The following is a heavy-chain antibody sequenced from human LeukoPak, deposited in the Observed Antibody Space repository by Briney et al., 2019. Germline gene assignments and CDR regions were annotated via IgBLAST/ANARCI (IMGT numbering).Heavy chain of an antibody. Sequence: GGSLRLSCTASGFPFIEYSMNWVRQAPGKGLEWISYIGISSGNTKYADSVEGRSTISADNAKNSLYLQMNSLRVEDTAVYYCAKDHNYAFDNWGQGTLVSVSS. V-gene: IGHV3-48*04. CDR1: GFPFIEYS. J-gene: IGHJ4*02. CDR3: AKDHNYAFDN. CDR2: IGISSGNT. D-gene: IGHD5-18*01.